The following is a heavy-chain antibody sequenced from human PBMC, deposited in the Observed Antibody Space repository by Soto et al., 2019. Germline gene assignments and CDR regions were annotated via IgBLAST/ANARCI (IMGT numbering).Heavy chain of an antibody. CDR2: ISYSGST. CDR1: GGSISTHY. V-gene: IGHV4-59*11. D-gene: IGHD5-12*01. CDR3: ARLGGWLQPIDY. Sequence: SETLSLTCTVSGGSISTHYWSWIRQPPGKGLELIGFISYSGSTNCNPSLNSRVTMSLDTSNNQFSLKLSSVTAADTAVYYCARLGGWLQPIDYWGQGTLVTVSS. J-gene: IGHJ4*02.